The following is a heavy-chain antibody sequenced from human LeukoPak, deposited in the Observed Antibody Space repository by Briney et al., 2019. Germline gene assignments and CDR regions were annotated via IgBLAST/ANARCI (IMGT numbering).Heavy chain of an antibody. CDR1: GFTFSSYS. J-gene: IGHJ4*02. V-gene: IGHV3-15*01. D-gene: IGHD3-10*01. Sequence: PGGSLRLSCAASGFTFSSYSMNWVRQGPGKGLEWVGRIKSKADGETTDYAAPVKGRFTMSRDDSKATLYLQMSSLKAEDTAVYYCTTDLGITMIRGVIVYWGQGALVTVSS. CDR3: TTDLGITMIRGVIVY. CDR2: IKSKADGETT.